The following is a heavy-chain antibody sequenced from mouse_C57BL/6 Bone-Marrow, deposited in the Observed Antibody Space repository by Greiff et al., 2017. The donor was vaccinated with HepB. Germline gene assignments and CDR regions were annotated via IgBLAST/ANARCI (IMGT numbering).Heavy chain of an antibody. CDR1: GFTFSSYA. CDR3: ARDRRLLAWFAY. V-gene: IGHV5-4*01. Sequence: EVKVEESGGGLVKPGGSLKLSCAASGFTFSSYAMSWVRQTPEKRLEWVATISDGGSYTYYPDNVKGRFTISRDNAKNNLYLQMSHLKSEDTAMYYCARDRRLLAWFAYWGQGTLVTVSA. J-gene: IGHJ3*01. D-gene: IGHD2-3*01. CDR2: ISDGGSYT.